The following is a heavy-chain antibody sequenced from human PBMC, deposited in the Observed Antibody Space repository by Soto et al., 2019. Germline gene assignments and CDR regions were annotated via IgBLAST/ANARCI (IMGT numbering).Heavy chain of an antibody. J-gene: IGHJ4*02. V-gene: IGHV4-39*01. Sequence: SETLSLTCTVSGGSISSSTYYWGWIRQPPGKELEWIGSISYSGNTYYSPSLKSRVTISVDTSMKQFSLKLSSVTAADTAVYYCARHQGGVTVFRAVHPLFDYWGQGTLVTVSS. CDR1: GGSISSSTYY. CDR2: ISYSGNT. D-gene: IGHD3-3*01. CDR3: ARHQGGVTVFRAVHPLFDY.